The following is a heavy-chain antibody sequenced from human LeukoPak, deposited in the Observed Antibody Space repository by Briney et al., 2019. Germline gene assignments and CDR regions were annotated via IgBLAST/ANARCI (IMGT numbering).Heavy chain of an antibody. D-gene: IGHD2-2*01. CDR2: ISYDGSNK. Sequence: GGSLRLSCAASGFTFSSYAMHWVRQAPGKGLEWVAVISYDGSNKYYADSVKGRFTISRDNSKNTLYLQMNSLRAEDTAVYYCARDVVPAAIWSFDYWGQGTLVTVSS. CDR1: GFTFSSYA. J-gene: IGHJ4*02. V-gene: IGHV3-30*04. CDR3: ARDVVPAAIWSFDY.